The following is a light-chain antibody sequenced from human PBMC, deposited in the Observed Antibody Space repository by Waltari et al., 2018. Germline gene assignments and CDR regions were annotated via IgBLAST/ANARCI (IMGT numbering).Light chain of an antibody. J-gene: IGKJ1*01. CDR3: QQGNSFPPT. Sequence: DMQMTQSPSSVSASVGDRVTITWRASQGIGTWLAWYQQKPGKAPKVLIYGASTLLTGVPSRFSGSGSGTEFTLTITGLQPEDFATYFCQQGNSFPPTFGRGTRVEV. V-gene: IGKV1-12*01. CDR1: QGIGTW. CDR2: GAS.